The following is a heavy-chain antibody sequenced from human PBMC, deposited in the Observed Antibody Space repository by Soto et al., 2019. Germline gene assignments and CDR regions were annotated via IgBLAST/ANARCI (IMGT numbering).Heavy chain of an antibody. CDR3: AKDLYSNYGDAFDI. CDR2: ISWNSDNI. D-gene: IGHD4-4*01. Sequence: QPWGSLSLSCAASGFTFDVYARHWVRQAPGKGLEWVSGISWNSDNIVYADSVKGRFTISRDNAKNSLYLQMNSLRAEDTALYYCAKDLYSNYGDAFDIWGQGTMVTVSS. J-gene: IGHJ3*02. V-gene: IGHV3-9*01. CDR1: GFTFDVYA.